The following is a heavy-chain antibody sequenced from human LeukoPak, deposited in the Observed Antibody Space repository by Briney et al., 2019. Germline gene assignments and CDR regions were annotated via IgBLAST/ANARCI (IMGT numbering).Heavy chain of an antibody. J-gene: IGHJ6*03. V-gene: IGHV4-39*01. CDR2: IYYTGNT. CDR3: VRHQEGMVRGVLYYMDV. CDR1: GGSISSRSHY. D-gene: IGHD3-10*01. Sequence: PSETLSLTCTVSGGSISSRSHYWGWLRQPPGKGLEWIGSIYYTGNTYYNPSLKSRVTISVDTSKNQFSLKLSSVTAADTAVYYCVRHQEGMVRGVLYYMDVWGTGTTVTISS.